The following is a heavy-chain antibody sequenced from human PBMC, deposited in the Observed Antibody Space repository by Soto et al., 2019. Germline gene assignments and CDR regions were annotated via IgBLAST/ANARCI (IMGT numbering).Heavy chain of an antibody. CDR1: GGSISSYY. J-gene: IGHJ5*02. CDR3: ARDANYYDSSGGGWFDP. D-gene: IGHD3-22*01. V-gene: IGHV4-59*01. CDR2: SYYSGST. Sequence: QVQLQESGPGLVKPSETLSLTCTVSGGSISSYYWSWIRQRPGKGLEWIGYSYYSGSTNYNPSLKSRVTISVDTSKHQFSLKLSSVAAADTAVYYCARDANYYDSSGGGWFDPWGQGTLVTVSS.